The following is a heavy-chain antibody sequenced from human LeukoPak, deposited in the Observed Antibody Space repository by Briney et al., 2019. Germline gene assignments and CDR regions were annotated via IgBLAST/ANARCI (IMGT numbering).Heavy chain of an antibody. CDR3: TTDSGHDYEDYIGAFDI. Sequence: GGSLRLSCAASGFTFSNVWMSWVRQAPGKGLEWVGRIKSKSAGGTTDYSAPVKGRFTISRDDSKNTLYLQMNSLKTEDTAVYYCTTDSGHDYEDYIGAFDIWGQGTMVTVSS. CDR2: IKSKSAGGTT. D-gene: IGHD4-17*01. CDR1: GFTFSNVW. J-gene: IGHJ3*02. V-gene: IGHV3-15*01.